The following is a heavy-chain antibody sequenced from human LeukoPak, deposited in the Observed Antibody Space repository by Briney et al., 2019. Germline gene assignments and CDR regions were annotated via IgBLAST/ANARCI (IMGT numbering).Heavy chain of an antibody. Sequence: GGSLRLSCAASGFTFTDYYLSWIRQAPGKGLDWLSYISSDGSAIPYADSVRGRFTISRDNAKNSLFLQMSSLRAEDTAMYYCAKSRGYSLSFDYWGQGILVTVSS. CDR2: ISSDGSAI. J-gene: IGHJ4*02. V-gene: IGHV3-11*01. CDR1: GFTFTDYY. D-gene: IGHD2-21*01. CDR3: AKSRGYSLSFDY.